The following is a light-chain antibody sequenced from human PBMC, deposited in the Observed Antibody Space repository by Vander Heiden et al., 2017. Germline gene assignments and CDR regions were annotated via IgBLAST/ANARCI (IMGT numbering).Light chain of an antibody. CDR1: PLGDNN. CDR2: KDV. CDR3: QAWDGRIEVV. Sequence: SYEVTQPLSVSVSPGQTATTTCSGAPLGDNNVCWYQQEPGQSPVLIIYKDVKRPSGIPERFSGSNSGNTATLTISGTQSMDEADYYCQAWDGRIEVVFGGGTKLTVL. J-gene: IGLJ2*01. V-gene: IGLV3-1*01.